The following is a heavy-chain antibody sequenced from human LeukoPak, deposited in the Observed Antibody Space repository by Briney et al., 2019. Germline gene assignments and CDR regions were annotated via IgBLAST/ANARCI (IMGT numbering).Heavy chain of an antibody. Sequence: PGGSLRLSCAASGFTFSSYEMNWDRQAPGKGLEWVSYISSSGSTIYYADSVKGRFTISRDNAKNLLYLQMNSLRAEDTAVYYCAREAAAGTWENYYYYYMDVWGKGTTVTISS. D-gene: IGHD6-13*01. J-gene: IGHJ6*03. CDR3: AREAAAGTWENYYYYYMDV. V-gene: IGHV3-48*03. CDR1: GFTFSSYE. CDR2: ISSSGSTI.